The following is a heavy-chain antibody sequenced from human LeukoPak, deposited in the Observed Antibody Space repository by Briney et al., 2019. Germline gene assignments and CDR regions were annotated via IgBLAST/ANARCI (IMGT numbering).Heavy chain of an antibody. V-gene: IGHV1-69*04. CDR2: IIPIFGIA. D-gene: IGHD3-3*01. CDR1: GGTFSSYA. J-gene: IGHJ6*02. CDR3: ARGHYDFWSGYRYYYYYGMDV. Sequence: ASVKVSCKASGGTFSSYAISWVRQAPGQGLEWMGRIIPIFGIANYAQKFQGRVTITADKSTSTAYMELSSLRSEVTAVYYCARGHYDFWSGYRYYYYYGMDVWGQGTTVTVSS.